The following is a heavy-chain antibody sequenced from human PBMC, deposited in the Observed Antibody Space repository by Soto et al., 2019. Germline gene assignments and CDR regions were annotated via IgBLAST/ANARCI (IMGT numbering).Heavy chain of an antibody. Sequence: ASVKVSCKVSGYTLTELSMHWVRQAPGKGLEWMGGFDPEDGETIYAQKFQGRVTMTEDTSTDIAYLELSSLTSEDTALYYCTTTSGEDWGQGTLVTVSS. D-gene: IGHD6-19*01. V-gene: IGHV1-24*01. CDR2: FDPEDGET. J-gene: IGHJ4*02. CDR1: GYTLTELS. CDR3: TTTSGED.